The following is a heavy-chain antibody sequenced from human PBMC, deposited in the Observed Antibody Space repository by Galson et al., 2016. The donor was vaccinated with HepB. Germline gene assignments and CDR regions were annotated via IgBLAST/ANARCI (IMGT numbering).Heavy chain of an antibody. D-gene: IGHD1/OR15-1a*01. CDR2: TYYRSKWYN. CDR1: GDSVSSNSAA. Sequence: AISGDSVSSNSAAWNWIRQSPSRGLEWLGRTYYRSKWYNDYAVSVKSRIIVNPDTSKNQFSLQLNSVTPEDTAVYYCVEQRKGAPYGMDVWGQGTTVTVTS. CDR3: VEQRKGAPYGMDV. J-gene: IGHJ6*02. V-gene: IGHV6-1*01.